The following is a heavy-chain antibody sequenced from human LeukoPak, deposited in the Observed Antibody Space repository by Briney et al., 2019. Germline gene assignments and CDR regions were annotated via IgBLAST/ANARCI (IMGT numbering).Heavy chain of an antibody. CDR2: INPNSGGT. V-gene: IGHV1-2*02. Sequence: GASVKVSCKASGYTFTDYYMHWVRQAPGQGLEWMGWINPNSGGTNYAQNFQGRVTMTRDMSISTAYMELSRLRSDDTAVYYCARFTFGGSQFDPWGQGTLVTVSS. CDR3: ARFTFGGSQFDP. CDR1: GYTFTDYY. J-gene: IGHJ5*02. D-gene: IGHD3-16*01.